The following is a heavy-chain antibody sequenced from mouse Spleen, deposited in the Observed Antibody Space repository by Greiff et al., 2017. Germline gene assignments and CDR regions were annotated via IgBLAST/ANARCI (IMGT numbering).Heavy chain of an antibody. Sequence: VMLVESGPGLVAPSQSLSITCTVSGFSLTSYGVHWVRQPPGKGLEWLVVIWSDGSTTYNSALKSRLSISKDNSKSQVFLKMNSLQTDDTAMYYCARNKERGRLYAMDYWGQGTSVTVSS. V-gene: IGHV2-6*02. CDR2: IWSDGST. CDR3: ARNKERGRLYAMDY. CDR1: GFSLTSYG. J-gene: IGHJ4*01. D-gene: IGHD1-2*01.